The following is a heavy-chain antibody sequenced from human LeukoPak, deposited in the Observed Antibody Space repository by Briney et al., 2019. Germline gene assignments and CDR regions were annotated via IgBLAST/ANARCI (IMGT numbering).Heavy chain of an antibody. V-gene: IGHV1-69*04. CDR1: GGTFSSYA. CDR3: ARVTRIANQYYFDS. J-gene: IGHJ4*02. D-gene: IGHD6-6*01. Sequence: SVTVSCKASGGTFSSYAISWVRQAPGQGLEWMGRIIPILGIANYAQKFQGRVPITADKSTSTPYMELSSMRSEDTAVYYCARVTRIANQYYFDSWGQGTLVTVSS. CDR2: IIPILGIA.